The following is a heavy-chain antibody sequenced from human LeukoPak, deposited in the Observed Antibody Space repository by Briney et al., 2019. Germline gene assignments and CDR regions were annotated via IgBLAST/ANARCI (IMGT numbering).Heavy chain of an antibody. Sequence: SETLSLTCTVSGGSISSRGFFWGWIRQPPGKGPEWIGSVYYDGVTYYNRSFQSRVTMSLDKSTNRFSLRLSSVTAADAAFYCCARLSFSGAVCSTLPYNHFDPWGQGTLVIVST. CDR1: GGSISSRGFF. D-gene: IGHD5-12*01. CDR3: ARLSFSGAVCSTLPYNHFDP. J-gene: IGHJ5*02. V-gene: IGHV4-39*01. CDR2: VYYDGVT.